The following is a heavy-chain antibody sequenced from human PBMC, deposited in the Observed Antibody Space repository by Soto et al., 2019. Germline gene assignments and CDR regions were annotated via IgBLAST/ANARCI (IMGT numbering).Heavy chain of an antibody. D-gene: IGHD6-25*01. CDR3: ARVDSSGCSEY. CDR2: IHPGDSDT. J-gene: IGHJ4*02. CDR1: GYSFTTYW. Sequence: GESLKIACKSYGYSFTTYWIAWVRQMPGKGLEWMGSIHPGDSDTTYSPSFQGHVTISADKYRSTAYLQWSSLKASDTAMYSCARVDSSGCSEYWGQGTLVTVSS. V-gene: IGHV5-51*01.